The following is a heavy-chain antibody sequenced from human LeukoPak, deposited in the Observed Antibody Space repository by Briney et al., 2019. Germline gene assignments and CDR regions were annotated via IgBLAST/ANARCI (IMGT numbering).Heavy chain of an antibody. V-gene: IGHV3-30*19. CDR2: IWYDGSNK. J-gene: IGHJ6*02. Sequence: GGSLRLSCAASGFTFSSYGMHWVRQAPGKGLEWVAVIWYDGSNKYYADSVKGRFTISRDNSKNTLYLQMNSLRAEDTAVYYCARGDDILTGDYYYYGMDVWGQGTTVTVSS. CDR3: ARGDDILTGDYYYYGMDV. D-gene: IGHD3-9*01. CDR1: GFTFSSYG.